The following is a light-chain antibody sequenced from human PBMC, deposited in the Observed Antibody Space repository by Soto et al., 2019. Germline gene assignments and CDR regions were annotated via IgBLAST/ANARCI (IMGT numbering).Light chain of an antibody. J-gene: IGKJ2*01. Sequence: EIVMTQSPATLSVSPGERATHSCRASQSVSSNLARYQQKPGQAPRLLIYGASSRATGIPARFSGSGSGTEFTLTISSLQSEDFALYYCHQYNSWPPGTFGQGTKVDI. CDR2: GAS. CDR3: HQYNSWPPGT. V-gene: IGKV3D-15*01. CDR1: QSVSSN.